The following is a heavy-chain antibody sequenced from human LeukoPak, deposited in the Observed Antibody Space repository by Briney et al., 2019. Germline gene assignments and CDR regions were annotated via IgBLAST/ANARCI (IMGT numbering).Heavy chain of an antibody. CDR2: IYYSGST. D-gene: IGHD6-19*01. V-gene: IGHV4-59*01. Sequence: SETLSLTCTVSGGSISSYYWSWIRQPPGKGLEWIGYIYYSGSTNYNPSLKSRVTISVDTSKNQFSLKLSSVTAADTAVYYCARGTLYSGWSYYFDYWGQGSQVTVSS. J-gene: IGHJ4*02. CDR1: GGSISSYY. CDR3: ARGTLYSGWSYYFDY.